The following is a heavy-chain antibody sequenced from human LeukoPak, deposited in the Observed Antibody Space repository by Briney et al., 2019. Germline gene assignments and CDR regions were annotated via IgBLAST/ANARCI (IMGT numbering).Heavy chain of an antibody. CDR3: AKDRGDWDTNDAFDI. Sequence: GGSLRLSCAASGFTLSSFEMNWVRQAPGKGLEWVSAISGSGQSTYYADSVKGRFTISRDNSKNTLYLLMNSLRAEDTAVYYCAKDRGDWDTNDAFDIWGQGTMVTVSS. D-gene: IGHD3/OR15-3a*01. J-gene: IGHJ3*02. CDR1: GFTLSSFE. V-gene: IGHV3-23*01. CDR2: ISGSGQST.